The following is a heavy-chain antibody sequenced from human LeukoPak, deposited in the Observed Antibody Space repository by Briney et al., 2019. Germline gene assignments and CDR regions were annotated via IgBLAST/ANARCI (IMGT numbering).Heavy chain of an antibody. CDR1: GYTFTSYD. D-gene: IGHD5-24*01. Sequence: ASVKVSCKASGYTFTSYDINWVRQAPGQGLEWMGRIIPILGIANYAQKFQGRITITADKSTSTAYMELSSLRSEDTAVYYCARTARRDGYKPLDYWGQGTLVTVSS. J-gene: IGHJ4*02. CDR3: ARTARRDGYKPLDY. CDR2: IIPILGIA. V-gene: IGHV1-69*04.